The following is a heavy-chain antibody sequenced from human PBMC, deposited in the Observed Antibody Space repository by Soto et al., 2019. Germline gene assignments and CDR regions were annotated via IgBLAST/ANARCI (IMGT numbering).Heavy chain of an antibody. Sequence: QVQLQESGPGLVKPSETLSLTCTVSGGTISSWYWSWIRQPPGKGLEWIGYIYYSGSTNCNPSRKSRVTISVDTSKNHFSLKLSSVTAADTAVYYCARRYGSAIDYWGQGTLVTVSS. D-gene: IGHD1-26*01. J-gene: IGHJ4*02. CDR3: ARRYGSAIDY. V-gene: IGHV4-59*08. CDR2: IYYSGST. CDR1: GGTISSWY.